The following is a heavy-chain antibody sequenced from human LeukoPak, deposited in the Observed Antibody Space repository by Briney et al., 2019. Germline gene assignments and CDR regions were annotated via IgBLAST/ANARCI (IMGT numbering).Heavy chain of an antibody. CDR1: GYTFTSYG. CDR2: ISAYNGNT. Sequence: GASVKVSCKASGYTFTSYGISWVRQAPGQGLEWMGWISAYNGNTNYAQKRQGRVTMTTDTSTSTAYMELRSLRSDDTAVYYCARRTTYYDILTGYYTDWFDPWGQGTLVTVSS. D-gene: IGHD3-9*01. CDR3: ARRTTYYDILTGYYTDWFDP. V-gene: IGHV1-18*01. J-gene: IGHJ5*02.